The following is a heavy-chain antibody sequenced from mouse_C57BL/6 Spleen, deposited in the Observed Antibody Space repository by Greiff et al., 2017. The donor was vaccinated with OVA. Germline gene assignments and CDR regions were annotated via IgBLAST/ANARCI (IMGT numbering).Heavy chain of an antibody. CDR3: ARAAYYGSSLDY. J-gene: IGHJ2*01. CDR2: IYPGDGDT. V-gene: IGHV1-82*01. Sequence: VKLMESGPELVKPGASVKISCKASGYAFSSSWMNWVKQRPGKGLEWIGRIYPGDGDTNYNGKFKGKATLTADKSSSTAYMQLSSLTSEDSAVYFCARAAYYGSSLDYWGQGTTLTVSS. D-gene: IGHD1-1*01. CDR1: GYAFSSSW.